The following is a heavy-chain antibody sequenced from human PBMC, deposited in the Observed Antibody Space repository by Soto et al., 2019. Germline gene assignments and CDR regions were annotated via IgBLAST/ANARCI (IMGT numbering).Heavy chain of an antibody. CDR3: ARDLVGYCGGDCHFYWFDP. V-gene: IGHV3-21*01. CDR2: ISPSGRDI. D-gene: IGHD2-21*01. CDR1: GFTFGSYR. Sequence: DVQLVESGGGLAKPGWSLRLSCEASGFTFGSYRMTWVRQLPGKGLEWVSSISPSGRDIYYADSLKGRFNISRDNAKNSLFLQMNSLRVEDTAVYYCARDLVGYCGGDCHFYWFDPWGQGTLVTVSS. J-gene: IGHJ5*02.